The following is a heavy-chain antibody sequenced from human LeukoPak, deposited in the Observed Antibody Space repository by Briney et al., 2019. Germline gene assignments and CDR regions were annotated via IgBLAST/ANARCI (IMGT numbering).Heavy chain of an antibody. V-gene: IGHV3-21*01. CDR1: GFTFSSYS. J-gene: IGHJ4*02. CDR3: ARGRVDFYYDSSGYSLPFDY. CDR2: ISSSSSYI. D-gene: IGHD3-22*01. Sequence: VGSLRLSCAASGFTFSSYSMNWVRQAPGKGLEWVSSISSSSSYIYYADSVKGRFTISRDNAKNSLYLQMNSLRAEDTAVYYCARGRVDFYYDSSGYSLPFDYWGQGTLVTVSS.